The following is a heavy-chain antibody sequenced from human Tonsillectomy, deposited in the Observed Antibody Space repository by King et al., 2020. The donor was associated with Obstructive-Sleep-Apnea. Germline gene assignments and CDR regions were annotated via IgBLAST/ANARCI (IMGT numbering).Heavy chain of an antibody. J-gene: IGHJ2*01. V-gene: IGHV4-59*01. CDR3: ARRTSLYDILTPHWYFDL. Sequence: VQLQESGPGLVKPSETLSLTCTVSGGSISSYYWSWIRQPPGKGLEWIGDIYYSGSTNYNPSLKWRVTISVDTSKNQFSLKLSSVTAADTAVYYCARRTSLYDILTPHWYFDLWGRGTLVTVSS. CDR2: IYYSGST. D-gene: IGHD3-9*01. CDR1: GGSISSYY.